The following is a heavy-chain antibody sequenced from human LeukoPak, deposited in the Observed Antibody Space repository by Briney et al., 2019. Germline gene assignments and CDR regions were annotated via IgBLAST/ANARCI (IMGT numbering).Heavy chain of an antibody. Sequence: SETLSLTCAVSGYSISSGYYWGWIRQPPGKGLEWIGIIHHSGATSYNPSLKSRVTISVDTSKNQFSLNLTSVTAADTAVYYCARDDTSDFSWYWGQGTLVTVSP. D-gene: IGHD3-22*01. CDR3: ARDDTSDFSWY. V-gene: IGHV4-38-2*02. CDR2: IHHSGAT. CDR1: GYSISSGYY. J-gene: IGHJ4*02.